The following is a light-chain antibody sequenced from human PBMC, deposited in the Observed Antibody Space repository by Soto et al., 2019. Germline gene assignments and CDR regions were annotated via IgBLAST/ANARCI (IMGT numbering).Light chain of an antibody. CDR3: SSYTSSSTYV. V-gene: IGLV2-14*01. J-gene: IGLJ1*01. CDR1: SSDVGGYNY. Sequence: ALTQPASVSGSPGQSITISCTGTSSDVGGYNYVSWYQQHPGKAPKLMIYEVSNRPSGVSNRFSGSKSGNTASLTISGLQAEDEADYYCSSYTSSSTYVFGTGTKATVL. CDR2: EVS.